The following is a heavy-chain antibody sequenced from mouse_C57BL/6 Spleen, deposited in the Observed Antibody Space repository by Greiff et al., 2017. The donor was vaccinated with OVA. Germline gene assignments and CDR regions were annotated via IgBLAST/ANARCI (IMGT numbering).Heavy chain of an antibody. J-gene: IGHJ4*01. CDR3: ARDYGSSLLYYYAMDY. V-gene: IGHV3-6*01. D-gene: IGHD1-1*01. Sequence: EVKLQESGPGLVKPSQSLSLTCSVTGYSITSGYYWNWIRQFPGNKLEWMGYISYDGSNNYNPSLKNRISITRDTPKNQFFLKLNSVTTEDTATYYCARDYGSSLLYYYAMDYWGQGTSVTVSS. CDR1: GYSITSGYY. CDR2: ISYDGSN.